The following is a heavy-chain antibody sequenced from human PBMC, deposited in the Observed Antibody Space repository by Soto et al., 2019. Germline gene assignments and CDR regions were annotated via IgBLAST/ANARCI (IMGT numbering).Heavy chain of an antibody. V-gene: IGHV3-23*01. J-gene: IGHJ6*02. CDR1: GFTFSSYA. CDR2: ITGSGSST. Sequence: EVQLLESGGGLVQPGGSLRLSCAASGFTFSSYAMTWVRRAPGKGLEWVSSITGSGSSTYYAASVKGRFTISRDNSKNTLYLQVNCLGAEDTAVYYCAEGGLAAAGYNYYGLDVWGQGTTVIVSS. CDR3: AEGGLAAAGYNYYGLDV. D-gene: IGHD6-13*01.